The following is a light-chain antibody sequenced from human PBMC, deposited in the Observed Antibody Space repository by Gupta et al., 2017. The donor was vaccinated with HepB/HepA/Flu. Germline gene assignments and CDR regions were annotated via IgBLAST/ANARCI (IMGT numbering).Light chain of an antibody. CDR1: SSDVGGYNY. V-gene: IGLV2-14*03. Sequence: QSALTQPASVSGSPGQSITISCPGSSSDVGGYNYASWYQQHPGKAPKLMIYDVNNRPSGVSDRFSGSKSGNTASLTISALQAEDEADYYCISYTSGGTYVFGTGTKVTVL. CDR3: ISYTSGGTYV. CDR2: DVN. J-gene: IGLJ1*01.